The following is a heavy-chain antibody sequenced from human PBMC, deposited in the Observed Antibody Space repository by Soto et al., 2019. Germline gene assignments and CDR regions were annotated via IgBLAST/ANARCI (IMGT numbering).Heavy chain of an antibody. CDR3: GRVSGWVDY. V-gene: IGHV4-59*02. CDR2: IYYSGST. J-gene: IGHJ4*02. D-gene: IGHD1-26*01. CDR1: GGYVCRSC. Sequence: GGYVCRSCWRWIRQPPGKGLEWIGYIYYSGSTNYNPSLKSRVTISVDTSKNQFSLKLSSVTAADTAVYYCGRVSGWVDYWGQGTLVTVSS.